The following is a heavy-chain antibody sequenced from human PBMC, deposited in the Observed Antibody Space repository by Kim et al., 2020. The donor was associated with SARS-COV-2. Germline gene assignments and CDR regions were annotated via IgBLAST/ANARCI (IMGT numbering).Heavy chain of an antibody. CDR1: GFTFSSYS. Sequence: GGSLRLSCAASGFTFSSYSMNWVRQAPGKGLEWVSSISSSSSYIYYADSVKGRFTISRDNAKNSLYLQMNSLRAEDTTVYYCARVGAAAGKGWFDPWGQATLVTVSS. CDR2: ISSSSSYI. V-gene: IGHV3-21*01. CDR3: ARVGAAAGKGWFDP. D-gene: IGHD6-13*01. J-gene: IGHJ5*02.